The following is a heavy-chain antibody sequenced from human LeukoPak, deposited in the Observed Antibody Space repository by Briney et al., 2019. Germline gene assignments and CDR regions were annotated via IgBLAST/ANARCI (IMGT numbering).Heavy chain of an antibody. J-gene: IGHJ6*02. CDR1: GGSISSSNW. V-gene: IGHV4-4*02. CDR2: VYHSGTI. Sequence: KPSETLSLTCAVSGGSISSSNWWSWVRQPPGKGLEWIGEVYHSGTINYNPSLKSRVTISVDKSENQLSLKLSSVTAADTAVYYCARPTRNYYYGMDVWGQGTTVTVSS. CDR3: ARPTRNYYYGMDV.